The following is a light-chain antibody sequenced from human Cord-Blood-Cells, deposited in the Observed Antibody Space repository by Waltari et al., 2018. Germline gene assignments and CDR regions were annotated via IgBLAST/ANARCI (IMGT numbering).Light chain of an antibody. Sequence: NFMLTQPHSVSESPGKTVPISCTRSSGSIASNYVQWYQQRPGRSPTTVIYEDNQRPSGVPDRFSGAIDSSSNSASLTISGLKTEDEADYYCQSYDSSNVVFGGGTKLTVL. CDR1: SGSIASNY. J-gene: IGLJ2*01. CDR2: EDN. V-gene: IGLV6-57*01. CDR3: QSYDSSNVV.